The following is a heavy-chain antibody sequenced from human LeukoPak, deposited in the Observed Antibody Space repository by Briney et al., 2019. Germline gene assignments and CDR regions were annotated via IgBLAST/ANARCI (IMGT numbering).Heavy chain of an antibody. Sequence: GGSLRLSCAASGFIFEDYTMYWVRQVPRKTLEWVSLVNWHGTTYYADSLKGRFTISRDNSKNSLYLQMDSLRTEDTALYYCAKDLSYESSGSVIDNWGLGTLVTVSS. CDR2: VNWHGTT. CDR3: AKDLSYESSGSVIDN. V-gene: IGHV3-43*01. CDR1: GFIFEDYT. J-gene: IGHJ4*02. D-gene: IGHD3-22*01.